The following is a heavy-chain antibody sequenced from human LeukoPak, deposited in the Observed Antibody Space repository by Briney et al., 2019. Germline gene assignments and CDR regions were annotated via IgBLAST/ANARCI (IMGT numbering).Heavy chain of an antibody. CDR3: ARGTKIQLWLNFDY. Sequence: SETLSLTCAVYGGSFSGYYWSWIRHPPGKGLEWIGEINHSGSTNYNPSLKSRVTISVDTSKNQFSLKLSSVTAADTAVYYCARGTKIQLWLNFDYWGQGTLVTVSS. D-gene: IGHD5-18*01. J-gene: IGHJ4*02. CDR2: INHSGST. CDR1: GGSFSGYY. V-gene: IGHV4-34*01.